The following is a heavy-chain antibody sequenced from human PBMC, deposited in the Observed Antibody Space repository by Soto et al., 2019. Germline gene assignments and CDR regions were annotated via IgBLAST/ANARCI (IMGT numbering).Heavy chain of an antibody. V-gene: IGHV1-69*01. J-gene: IGHJ5*02. D-gene: IGHD5-18*01. CDR3: ARWGDPVDTAMAHNWFDP. CDR1: GGTFSSYA. CDR2: IIPIFGTA. Sequence: QVQLVQSGAEVKKPGSSVKVSCKASGGTFSSYAISWVRQAPGQGREWMGGIIPIFGTANYAQKFQGRVTITADESTSTAYMELSSLRSEDTAVYYCARWGDPVDTAMAHNWFDPWGQGTLVTVSS.